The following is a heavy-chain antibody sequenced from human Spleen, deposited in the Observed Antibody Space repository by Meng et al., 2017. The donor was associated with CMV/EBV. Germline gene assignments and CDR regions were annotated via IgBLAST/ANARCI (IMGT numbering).Heavy chain of an antibody. CDR2: IYYSGST. J-gene: IGHJ5*02. V-gene: IGHV4-39*07. CDR3: ASANYDFWSTLNWFDP. CDR1: GSIGSSSSY. D-gene: IGHD3-3*01. Sequence: GSIGSSSSYWAWIRRSPGKGLKWIGSIYYSGSTYYNPSLKSRVTISVDTSKNQFSLKLRSVTAADTAVYYCASANYDFWSTLNWFDPWGQGTLVTVSS.